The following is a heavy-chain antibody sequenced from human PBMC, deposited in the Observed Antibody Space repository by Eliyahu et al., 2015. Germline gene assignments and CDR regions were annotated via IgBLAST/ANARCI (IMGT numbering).Heavy chain of an antibody. CDR3: ARSLYCSSTSCYQTFDY. CDR2: IIPIFGTA. CDR1: GGTFSSYA. J-gene: IGHJ4*02. D-gene: IGHD2-2*01. Sequence: QVQLVQSGAEVKKPGSSVKVSCKASGGTFSSYAISWVRQAPGQGLEWMGGIIPIFGTANYAQKFQGRVTITADKSTSTAYMELSSLRSEDTAVYYCARSLYCSSTSCYQTFDYWGQGTLVTVSS. V-gene: IGHV1-69*06.